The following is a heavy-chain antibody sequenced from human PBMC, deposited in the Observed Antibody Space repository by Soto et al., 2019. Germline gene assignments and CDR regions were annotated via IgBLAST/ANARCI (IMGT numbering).Heavy chain of an antibody. J-gene: IGHJ4*02. V-gene: IGHV3-74*01. CDR3: VRTSLVVAVATREDF. Sequence: EVQLVESGGGLVQPGESLRLSCAASGFTFSNYWMHWVRQAPGKGLVWVSRIDSDGSRITYADFVKGRFTISRDNAKNTVYLHMNIMTAEVTAVYYCVRTSLVVAVATREDFWGQGTLVTVSS. CDR2: IDSDGSRI. D-gene: IGHD2-15*01. CDR1: GFTFSNYW.